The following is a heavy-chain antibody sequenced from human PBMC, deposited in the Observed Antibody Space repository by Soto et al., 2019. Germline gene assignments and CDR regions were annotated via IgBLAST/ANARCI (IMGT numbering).Heavy chain of an antibody. Sequence: QVQLVQSGAEMKKPGASVKVSCKTSGYTFSSYSINWVRQAPGQGLEWLGWISAFNGNTNYAQKVQGRVTMTTDTSTNTAYMELRSLTSDHTAVYYCARDGGTGGYRAAFDIWGQGKMVTVSS. CDR3: ARDGGTGGYRAAFDI. D-gene: IGHD3-16*02. CDR2: ISAFNGNT. J-gene: IGHJ3*02. V-gene: IGHV1-18*04. CDR1: GYTFSSYS.